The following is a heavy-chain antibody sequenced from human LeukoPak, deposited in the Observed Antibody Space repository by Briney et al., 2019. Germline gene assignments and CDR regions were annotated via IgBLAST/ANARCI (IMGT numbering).Heavy chain of an antibody. CDR1: GDTFSSYA. V-gene: IGHV1-69*05. D-gene: IGHD3-22*01. CDR2: IIPIFGTA. Sequence: GASVKVSCKASGDTFSSYAISWVRQAPGQGLEWMGRIIPIFGTANYAQKFQGRVTITTDESTSTAYMELSSLRSEDTAVYYCASSTVYYYDGSGYYWFDPWGQGTLVTVSS. CDR3: ASSTVYYYDGSGYYWFDP. J-gene: IGHJ5*02.